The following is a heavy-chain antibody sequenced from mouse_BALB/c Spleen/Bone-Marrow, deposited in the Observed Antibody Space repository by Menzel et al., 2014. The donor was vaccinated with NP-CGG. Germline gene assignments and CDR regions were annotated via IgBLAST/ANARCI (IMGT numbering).Heavy chain of an antibody. J-gene: IGHJ2*01. CDR2: IWGGGST. Sequence: VKLMESGPGLVAPSQSLSITCTVSGFSLSRYNVYWFRQPPGKGLEWLGMIWGGGSTDYNSALKSRLSISKDNSKSQVFLKMNSLQTDDTAMYYCARNSGTWGFDYWGQGTTLTVSS. CDR3: ARNSGTWGFDY. CDR1: GFSLSRYN. V-gene: IGHV2-6-4*01. D-gene: IGHD3-2*02.